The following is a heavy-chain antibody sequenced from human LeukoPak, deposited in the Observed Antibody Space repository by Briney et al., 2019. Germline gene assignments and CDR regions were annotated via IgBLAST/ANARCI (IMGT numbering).Heavy chain of an antibody. V-gene: IGHV3-7*04. D-gene: IGHD3-22*01. CDR2: IKQDGSEK. J-gene: IGHJ4*02. Sequence: QPGGSLRLSCAASGFTFSNYWMSWVRQAPGKGLKWVANIKQDGSEKYYVGSVTGRFTISRDNAKNSLYLQMNSLRAEDTAVYYCARDRDYYDSSGYYAHYLDYWGQGTLVTVSS. CDR1: GFTFSNYW. CDR3: ARDRDYYDSSGYYAHYLDY.